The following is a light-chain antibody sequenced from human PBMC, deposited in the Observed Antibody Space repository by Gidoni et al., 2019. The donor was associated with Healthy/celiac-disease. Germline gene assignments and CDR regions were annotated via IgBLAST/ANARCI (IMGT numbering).Light chain of an antibody. Sequence: DIQITQSPSSLSASVGDRVTITCRASQGSSSYLAWYQQKPGKVPKLLIYAASTLQTGVPSRFSGSGSGTDFTLTISSLQPEDVATYYCQKYNSDPLTFXXXTKVDIK. CDR1: QGSSSY. CDR2: AAS. CDR3: QKYNSDPLT. J-gene: IGKJ3*01. V-gene: IGKV1-27*01.